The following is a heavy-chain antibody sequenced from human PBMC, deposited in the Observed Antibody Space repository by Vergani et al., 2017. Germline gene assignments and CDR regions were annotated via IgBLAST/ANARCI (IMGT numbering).Heavy chain of an antibody. V-gene: IGHV3-73*01. J-gene: IGHJ4*02. CDR2: IRSKANSYAT. CDR1: GFTFSSYW. CDR3: TRVGTMVRGVIRTDYYFDY. D-gene: IGHD3-10*01. Sequence: EVQLVESGGGLVQPGGSLRLSCAASGFTFSSYWMSWVRQAPGKGLEWVGRIRSKANSYATAYAASVKGRFTISRDDSKNTAYLQMNSLKTEDTAVYYCTRVGTMVRGVIRTDYYFDYWGQGTLVTVSS.